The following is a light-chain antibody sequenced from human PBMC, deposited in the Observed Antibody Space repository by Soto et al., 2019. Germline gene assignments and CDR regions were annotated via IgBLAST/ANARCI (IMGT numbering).Light chain of an antibody. V-gene: IGLV2-14*01. J-gene: IGLJ3*02. CDR3: ISYASSTWM. CDR1: SS. CDR2: DVN. Sequence: QSALTQPASVSGSPGQSITISCTGTSSVSWYQQHPGKAPKLIIYDVNNRPSGVSYRFSGSKSGNTASLTISGVQADDEADYYCISYASSTWMLGGGTKLTVL.